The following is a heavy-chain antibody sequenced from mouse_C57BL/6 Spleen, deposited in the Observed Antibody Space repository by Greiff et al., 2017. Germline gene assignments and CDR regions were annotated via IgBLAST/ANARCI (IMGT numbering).Heavy chain of an antibody. CDR1: GFTFSDYG. D-gene: IGHD2-3*01. J-gene: IGHJ1*03. V-gene: IGHV5-15*01. Sequence: EVQVVESGGGLVQPGGSLKLSCAASGFTFSDYGMAWVRQAPRKGPEWVAFISNLAYSIYYADTVTGRFTISRENAKNTLYLEMSSLRSEDTAMYYCARREDGGYFDVWGTGTTVTVSS. CDR3: ARREDGGYFDV. CDR2: ISNLAYSI.